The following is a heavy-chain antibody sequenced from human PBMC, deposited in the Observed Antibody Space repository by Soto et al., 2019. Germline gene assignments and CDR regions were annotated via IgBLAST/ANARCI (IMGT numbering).Heavy chain of an antibody. V-gene: IGHV3-11*01. CDR3: ARDRNAAGSDY. Sequence: GGSLRLSCAASGFTFSDFYMSWIRQAPGKGLEWISYISSGSTNIFHADSVKGRFTVSRDNAKNSVYLQMDSLRAEDTAVYYCARDRNAAGSDYWGQGTLVTVSS. D-gene: IGHD1-1*01. J-gene: IGHJ4*02. CDR1: GFTFSDFY. CDR2: ISSGSTNI.